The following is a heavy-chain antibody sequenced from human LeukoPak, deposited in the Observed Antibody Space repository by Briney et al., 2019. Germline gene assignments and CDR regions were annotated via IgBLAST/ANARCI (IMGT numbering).Heavy chain of an antibody. CDR3: ARGRVPATVTTSLINDAFDI. CDR1: GYTFTSYD. Sequence: ASVKVSCKASGYTFTSYDINWVRQATGQGLEWMGWMNPNSGNTGYAQKFQGRVTITRNTSISTAYMELSSLRSEDTAVYYCARGRVPATVTTSLINDAFDIWGQGTMVTVSS. V-gene: IGHV1-8*03. D-gene: IGHD4-17*01. CDR2: MNPNSGNT. J-gene: IGHJ3*02.